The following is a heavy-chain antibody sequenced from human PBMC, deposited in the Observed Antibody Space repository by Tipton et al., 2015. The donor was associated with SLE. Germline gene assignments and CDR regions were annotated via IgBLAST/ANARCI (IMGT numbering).Heavy chain of an antibody. V-gene: IGHV4-4*02. J-gene: IGHJ5*02. CDR1: GGSISSSNW. CDR2: IYHSGST. Sequence: GLVKPSGTLSLTCAVSGGSISSSNWWSWVRQPPGKGLEWIGEIYHSGSTNYNPSLKSRVTISVDKSKNQFSLKLSSVTAADTAVYYCARLGPRVYCSSTSCYTGGYNWFEPWGQGTLVTVSS. D-gene: IGHD2-2*02. CDR3: ARLGPRVYCSSTSCYTGGYNWFEP.